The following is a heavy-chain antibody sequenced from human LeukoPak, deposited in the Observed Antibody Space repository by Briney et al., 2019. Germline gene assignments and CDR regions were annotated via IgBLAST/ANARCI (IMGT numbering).Heavy chain of an antibody. CDR2: IYYSGST. D-gene: IGHD3-22*01. CDR1: GVSISSYY. V-gene: IGHV4-59*01. Sequence: SETLSLTCTVSGVSISSYYWSWIRQPPGKGLEWIGYIYYSGSTNYNPSLKSRVTISVDTSKNQFSLRLTSVTAADTAVYYCARGPDSSGYHFDYWGQGTLVTVSS. CDR3: ARGPDSSGYHFDY. J-gene: IGHJ4*02.